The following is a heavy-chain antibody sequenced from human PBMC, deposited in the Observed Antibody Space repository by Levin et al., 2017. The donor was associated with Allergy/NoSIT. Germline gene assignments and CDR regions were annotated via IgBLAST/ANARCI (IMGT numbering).Heavy chain of an antibody. Sequence: SQTLSLTCTVSGGSIRSSYWSWLRQPPGKGLEWIGYIYYSGSTNYNPSLKSRVTISVDTSKNQFSLKLSSVTAADTAVYYCARYSSSWTDYYYYYMDVWGKGTTVTVSS. D-gene: IGHD6-13*01. V-gene: IGHV4-59*01. CDR1: GGSIRSSY. J-gene: IGHJ6*03. CDR2: IYYSGST. CDR3: ARYSSSWTDYYYYYMDV.